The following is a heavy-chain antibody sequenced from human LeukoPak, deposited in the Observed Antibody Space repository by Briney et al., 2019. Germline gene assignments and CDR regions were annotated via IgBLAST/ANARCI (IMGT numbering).Heavy chain of an antibody. CDR2: IIPIFGTA. D-gene: IGHD3-3*01. CDR3: ARGKEYDFWSGYSRFDY. V-gene: IGHV1-69*13. Sequence: SVKISCKASRGTFSSYAISWVRQAPGQGLEWMGGIIPIFGTANYAQKFQGRVTITADESTSTAYMELSSLRSEDTAVYYCARGKEYDFWSGYSRFDYWGQGTLVTVSS. J-gene: IGHJ4*02. CDR1: RGTFSSYA.